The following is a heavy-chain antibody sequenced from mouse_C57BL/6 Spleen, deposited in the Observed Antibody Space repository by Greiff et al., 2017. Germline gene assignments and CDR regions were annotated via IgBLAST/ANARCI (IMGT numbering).Heavy chain of an antibody. V-gene: IGHV1-82*01. Sequence: VQLVESGPELVKPGASVKISCKASGYAFSSSWMNWVKQRPGKGLEWIGRIYPGDGDTNYNGKFKGKATLTADKSSSTAYMQLSSLTSEDSAVYFCARRTGTFAMDYWGQGTSVTVSS. CDR3: ARRTGTFAMDY. CDR1: GYAFSSSW. D-gene: IGHD4-1*01. J-gene: IGHJ4*01. CDR2: IYPGDGDT.